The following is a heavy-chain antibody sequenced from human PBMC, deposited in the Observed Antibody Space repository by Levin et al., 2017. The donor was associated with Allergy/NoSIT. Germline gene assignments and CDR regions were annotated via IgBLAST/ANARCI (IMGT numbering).Heavy chain of an antibody. D-gene: IGHD3-10*01. J-gene: IGHJ5*02. CDR3: ARDYYGSGSYLGWFDP. Sequence: GGSLRLSCAASGFTFSSYAMHWVRQAPGKGLEWVAVISYDGSNKYYADSVKGRFTISRDNSKNTLYLQMNSLRAEDTAVYYCARDYYGSGSYLGWFDPWGQGTLVTVSS. CDR2: ISYDGSNK. V-gene: IGHV3-30-3*01. CDR1: GFTFSSYA.